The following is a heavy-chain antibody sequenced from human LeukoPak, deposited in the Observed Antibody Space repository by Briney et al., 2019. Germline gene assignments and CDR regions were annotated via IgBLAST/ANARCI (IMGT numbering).Heavy chain of an antibody. V-gene: IGHV4-59*01. CDR2: ISYSGST. J-gene: IGHJ4*02. CDR3: ARSSGYEPLDY. CDR1: GGSISSYY. Sequence: SETLSLTCNVSGGSISSYYWSWIRQPPGKGLEWIGYISYSGSTKYNPSLKSRVTISVDTSKNQFSLKLSSVTAADTAVYYCARSSGYEPLDYWGQGTLVTVSS. D-gene: IGHD5-12*01.